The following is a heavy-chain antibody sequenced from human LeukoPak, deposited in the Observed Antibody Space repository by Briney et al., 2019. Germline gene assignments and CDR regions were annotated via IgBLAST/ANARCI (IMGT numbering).Heavy chain of an antibody. CDR1: RFTFSSYS. Sequence: GRSLRLSCAASRFTFSSYSMNWVRQAPGKGLEWVSYISNSSSPIYYADSVKGRFTISRDNAKNTLYLQMNSLRAEDTAIYYCVRDHDRRLYYTQARDTFDIWGQGTMVTVSS. CDR2: ISNSSSPI. D-gene: IGHD3-3*01. V-gene: IGHV3-48*01. J-gene: IGHJ3*02. CDR3: VRDHDRRLYYTQARDTFDI.